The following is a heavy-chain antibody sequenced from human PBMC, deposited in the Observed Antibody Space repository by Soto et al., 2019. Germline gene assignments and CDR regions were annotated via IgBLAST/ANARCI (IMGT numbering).Heavy chain of an antibody. CDR2: ISGSGGST. Sequence: GGSLRLSCAASGFTFSSYAMSWVRQAPGKGLEWVSAISGSGGSTYYADSVKGRFTISRDNSKSTLYLQMNSLRAEDTALYYFVFWHLESADTLKSHHHVDFWGPGTLVTVSS. CDR1: GFTFSSYA. CDR3: VFWHLESADTLKSHHHVDF. J-gene: IGHJ4*01. D-gene: IGHD2-2*01. V-gene: IGHV3-23*01.